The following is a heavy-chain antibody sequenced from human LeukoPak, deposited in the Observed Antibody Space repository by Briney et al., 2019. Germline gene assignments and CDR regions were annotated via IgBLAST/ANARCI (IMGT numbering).Heavy chain of an antibody. D-gene: IGHD2-21*02. CDR2: IIPIFGTA. CDR1: GGTFSSYA. Sequence: SVKVSCKASGGTFSSYAISWVRQAPGQGLEWMGGIIPIFGTANYAQKFQGRVTITADESTSTAYMELSSLRSEDTAVYYCARGVGGDYIHYFDYWGQGTLVTVSS. V-gene: IGHV1-69*13. CDR3: ARGVGGDYIHYFDY. J-gene: IGHJ4*02.